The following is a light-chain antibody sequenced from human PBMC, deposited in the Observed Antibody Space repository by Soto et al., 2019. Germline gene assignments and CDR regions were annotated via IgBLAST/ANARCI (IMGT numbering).Light chain of an antibody. CDR3: GTWDSSLSADV. CDR1: SSNIGITS. J-gene: IGLJ1*01. Sequence: QSVLTQPPSVSAAPGQTVTISGSGSSSNIGITSVSWYQHLPETAPKLLIHEDYKRPSGIPDRFSGSKSGTSATLTITGLQTGDEADYYCGTWDSSLSADVFGPGTKLTVL. CDR2: EDY. V-gene: IGLV1-51*02.